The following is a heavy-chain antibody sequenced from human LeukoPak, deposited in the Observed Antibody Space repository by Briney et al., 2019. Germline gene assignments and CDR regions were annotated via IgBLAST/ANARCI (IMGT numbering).Heavy chain of an antibody. J-gene: IGHJ4*02. CDR1: GFTFSTYS. Sequence: GGSLRLSCAASGFTFSTYSMNWVRQAPGKGLEWVSLISGSSNYIYYADSVKGRFTISRDNAKNSLYLQMNSLRDEDTAVYYCARSPAGDYWGQGTLVTVSS. V-gene: IGHV3-21*01. D-gene: IGHD1-14*01. CDR2: ISGSSNYI. CDR3: ARSPAGDY.